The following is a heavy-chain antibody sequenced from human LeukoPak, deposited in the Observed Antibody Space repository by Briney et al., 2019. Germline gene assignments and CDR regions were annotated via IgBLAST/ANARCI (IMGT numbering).Heavy chain of an antibody. J-gene: IGHJ4*02. D-gene: IGHD1-14*01. CDR1: GFTFDDYA. CDR3: AKENAGTPGYFDY. V-gene: IGHV3-9*01. Sequence: GRSLRLSCAASGFTFDDYAMHWVRQAPGKGLEWVSGISWNSGSIGYADSVKGRFTISRDNAKNSLYLQMNSLRAEDTALYYCAKENAGTPGYFDYWGQGTLVTVSS. CDR2: ISWNSGSI.